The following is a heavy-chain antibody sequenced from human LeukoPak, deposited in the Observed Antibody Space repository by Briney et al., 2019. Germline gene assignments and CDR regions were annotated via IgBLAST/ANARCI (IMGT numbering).Heavy chain of an antibody. CDR1: GFTFSDYY. V-gene: IGHV3-11*04. D-gene: IGHD3-22*01. CDR2: ISSSGSTK. CDR3: ARDFLVITPT. J-gene: IGHJ5*02. Sequence: GGSLRLSCAASGFTFSDYYMFWIRQAPGKGLEWVSYISSSGSTKYYADSVKGRFTISRDNAKNSLYLQMNSLRAEDTAVYYCARDFLVITPTWGQGTLVTVSS.